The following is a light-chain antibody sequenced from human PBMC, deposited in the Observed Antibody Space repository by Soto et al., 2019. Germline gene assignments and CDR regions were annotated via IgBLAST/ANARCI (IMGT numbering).Light chain of an antibody. V-gene: IGLV4-69*01. CDR3: QTWDTGIRVV. J-gene: IGLJ2*01. CDR1: SGHSSYA. CDR2: LNSDGSH. Sequence: QPVLTQSPSASASLGASVKLTCTLSSGHSSYAIAWHQQQPEKGPRYLMKLNSDGSHSKGDGIPDRFSDSSSGAERYLTISSLQSEDEADYYCQTWDTGIRVVFAGGTKLTVL.